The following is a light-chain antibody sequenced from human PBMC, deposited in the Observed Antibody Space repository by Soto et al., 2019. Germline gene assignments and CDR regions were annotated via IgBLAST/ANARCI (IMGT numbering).Light chain of an antibody. CDR1: SSDVGRYNY. CDR2: EVT. V-gene: IGLV2-8*01. Sequence: QSALTQPPSASGSPGQSVTISCIGTSSDVGRYNYVSWYQHHPGKAPKLIIYEVTKWPSGVPDRFSGSKSANTASLTVSGLQADDEADYYCSSYVGSNNYVFGTGTKLTVL. J-gene: IGLJ1*01. CDR3: SSYVGSNNYV.